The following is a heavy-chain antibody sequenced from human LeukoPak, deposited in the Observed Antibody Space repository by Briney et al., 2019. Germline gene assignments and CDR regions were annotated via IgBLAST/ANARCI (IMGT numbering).Heavy chain of an antibody. D-gene: IGHD3/OR15-3a*01. CDR3: ATSYDMGWLIGY. CDR1: GGSISSGDYY. J-gene: IGHJ4*02. Sequence: SETLSLTCTVSGGSISSGDYYWSWIRQPPGKGLEWIGYIYYSGSTYYNPSLKSRVTISVDTSKNQFSLKLSSVTAADTAVYYCATSYDMGWLIGYWGQGTLVTVSS. CDR2: IYYSGST. V-gene: IGHV4-30-4*01.